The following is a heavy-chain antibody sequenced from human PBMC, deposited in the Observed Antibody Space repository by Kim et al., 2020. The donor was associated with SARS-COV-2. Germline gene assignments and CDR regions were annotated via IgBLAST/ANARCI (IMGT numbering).Heavy chain of an antibody. D-gene: IGHD6-19*01. V-gene: IGHV1-3*01. J-gene: IGHJ5*02. CDR2: INAGNGNT. Sequence: ASVKVSCKASGYTFTSYAMHWVRQAPGQRLEWMGWINAGNGNTKYSQKFQGRVTITRDTSASTAYMELSSLRSEDTAVYYCARDPTGRIAVAGGGKRRAESEGANWFDPWGQGTLVTVSS. CDR3: ARDPTGRIAVAGGGKRRAESEGANWFDP. CDR1: GYTFTSYA.